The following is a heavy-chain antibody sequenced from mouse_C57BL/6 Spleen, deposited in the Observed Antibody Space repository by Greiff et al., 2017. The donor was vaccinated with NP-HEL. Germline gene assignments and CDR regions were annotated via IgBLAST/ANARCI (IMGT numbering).Heavy chain of an antibody. CDR3: ARANWSYYLDY. CDR1: GYSITSGYY. V-gene: IGHV3-6*01. J-gene: IGHJ2*01. CDR2: ISYDGSN. D-gene: IGHD4-1*01. Sequence: ESGPGLVKPSQSLSLTCSVTGYSITSGYYWNWIRQFPGNKLEWMGYISYDGSNNYNPSLKNRISITRDTSKNQFFLKLNSVTTEDTATYYCARANWSYYLDYWGQGTTLTVSS.